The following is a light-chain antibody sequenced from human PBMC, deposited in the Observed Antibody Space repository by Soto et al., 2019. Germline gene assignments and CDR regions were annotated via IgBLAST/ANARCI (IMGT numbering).Light chain of an antibody. CDR3: QQYDNWTWT. CDR1: QSVSSN. J-gene: IGKJ1*01. CDR2: GAS. V-gene: IGKV3-15*01. Sequence: EIVMTQSPGTLSVSPGERATLSCRASQSVSSNLAWSQQKPGQAPRLLIYGASTRATGIPARFSGSGSGKEFTLTITSLQSEDFAVYYCQQYDNWTWTFGQGTKVDTK.